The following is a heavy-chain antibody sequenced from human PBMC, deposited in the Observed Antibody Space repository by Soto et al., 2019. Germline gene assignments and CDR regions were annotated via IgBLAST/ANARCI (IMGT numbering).Heavy chain of an antibody. D-gene: IGHD1-1*01. CDR2: ISSSSSTI. V-gene: IGHV3-48*01. J-gene: IGHJ6*03. CDR1: GFTFSSHG. Sequence: SGGSLRLSCAASGFTFSSHGMTWVRQAPGKGLDWISYISSSSSTIYYADSVTGRFTISRDNARNSLYLQMNSLRAEDTAVYYCARSVQGYYYYMDVWGKGTTVTVSS. CDR3: ARSVQGYYYYMDV.